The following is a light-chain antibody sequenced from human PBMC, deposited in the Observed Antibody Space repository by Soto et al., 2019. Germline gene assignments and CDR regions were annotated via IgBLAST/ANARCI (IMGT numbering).Light chain of an antibody. CDR2: KAS. V-gene: IGKV1-5*03. Sequence: DIQMTQSPSTLSASVGDSVTITCRASQIINIWLAWYQQKPGKVPKLLIYKASSLESGVPSRFSGSGSGTEFTLTISSLQPDDFATYYCQQYNDYPYTFGQGTKLEIK. J-gene: IGKJ2*01. CDR3: QQYNDYPYT. CDR1: QIINIW.